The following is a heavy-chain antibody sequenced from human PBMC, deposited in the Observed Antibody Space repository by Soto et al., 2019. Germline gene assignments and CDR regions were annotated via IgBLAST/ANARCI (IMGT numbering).Heavy chain of an antibody. V-gene: IGHV3-48*02. CDR3: ESDPSVGRTLYYYLKS. CDR1: GFSFGTYA. Sequence: EVQLEESGGDLVQPGGSLRLSCTGSGFSFGTYAMNWVRQAPGKGLEWVSYISASSAAIDYADSVKGRFTVVRDNAKNSLFLQMNSLEDEDTALYYCESDPSVGRTLYYYLKSRGQGTLVTGSS. J-gene: IGHJ4*02. CDR2: ISASSAAI. D-gene: IGHD5-12*01.